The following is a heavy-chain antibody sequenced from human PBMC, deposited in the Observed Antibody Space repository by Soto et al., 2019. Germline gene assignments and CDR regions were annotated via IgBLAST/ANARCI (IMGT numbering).Heavy chain of an antibody. J-gene: IGHJ3*02. Sequence: SETLSLTCAVYGGSFSGYYWSWIRQPPGKGLEWIGEINHGGSTNYNPSLKSRVTISVDTSKNQFSLKLSSVTAADTAVYYCARRRGYYGSGKPNFFDIWGQGTMVTVSS. V-gene: IGHV4-34*01. CDR1: GGSFSGYY. D-gene: IGHD3-10*01. CDR3: ARRRGYYGSGKPNFFDI. CDR2: INHGGST.